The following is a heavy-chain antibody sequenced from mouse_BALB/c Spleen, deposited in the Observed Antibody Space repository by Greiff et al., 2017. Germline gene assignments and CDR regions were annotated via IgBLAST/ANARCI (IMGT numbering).Heavy chain of an antibody. J-gene: IGHJ3*01. CDR1: GYTFTDYY. Sequence: QVQLKESGPELVKPGASVKISCKASGYTFTDYYINWVKQKPGQGLEWIGWIYPGSGNTKYNEKFKGKATLTVDTSSSTAYMQLSSLTSEDTAVYFCARDDYGWFAYWGQGTLVTVSA. CDR3: ARDDYGWFAY. V-gene: IGHV1-84*02. CDR2: IYPGSGNT. D-gene: IGHD2-4*01.